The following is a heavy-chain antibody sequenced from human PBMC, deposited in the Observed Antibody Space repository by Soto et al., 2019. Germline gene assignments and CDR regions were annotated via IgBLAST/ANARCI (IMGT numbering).Heavy chain of an antibody. CDR1: GFTFSSYA. V-gene: IGHV3-30-3*01. J-gene: IGHJ4*02. Sequence: GGSLRPSCAASGFTFSSYAMHWVRQAPGKGLEWVSVISYDGSKTYYADSVKGRFTISKDISRNSLSLQLDSLGVEDTAVYFCVKDDGGYPSTAPHWGQGTLVTVSS. CDR2: ISYDGSKT. D-gene: IGHD3-22*01. CDR3: VKDDGGYPSTAPH.